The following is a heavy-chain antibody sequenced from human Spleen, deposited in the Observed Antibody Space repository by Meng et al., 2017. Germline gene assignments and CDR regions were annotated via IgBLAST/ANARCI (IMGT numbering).Heavy chain of an antibody. V-gene: IGHV4-31*01. D-gene: IGHD4-17*01. J-gene: IGHJ5*02. CDR1: GDSIRSGGYY. Sequence: QVKLQGSGPGLVKPSQTLSLTCSVSGDSIRSGGYYWSWIRQHPEKGLEWIGYIFYSGSTDSNPSLKSLVTISQDTSKNQFSLKMSSVTAADTAVYYCARGSYGDHRSHWFDPWGQGTLVTVSS. CDR3: ARGSYGDHRSHWFDP. CDR2: IFYSGST.